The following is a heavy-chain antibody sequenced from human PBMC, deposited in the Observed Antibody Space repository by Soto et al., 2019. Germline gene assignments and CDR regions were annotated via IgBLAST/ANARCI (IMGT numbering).Heavy chain of an antibody. CDR1: GFTFSSYA. J-gene: IGHJ4*02. V-gene: IGHV3-23*01. CDR3: AKDDFYYDSSGYRIAYYFDY. D-gene: IGHD3-22*01. CDR2: ISGSGGST. Sequence: GGSLRLSCAASGFTFSSYATSWVRQAPGKGLEWVSAISGSGGSTYYADSVKGRFTISRDNSKNTLYLQMNSLRAEDTAVYYCAKDDFYYDSSGYRIAYYFDYWGQGTLVTVSS.